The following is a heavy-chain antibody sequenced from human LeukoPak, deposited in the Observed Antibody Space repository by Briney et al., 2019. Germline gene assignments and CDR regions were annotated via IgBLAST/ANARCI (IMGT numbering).Heavy chain of an antibody. Sequence: SETLSLTCAVYGGSFNGYYWSWIRQPPEKGLEWIGENNYSGSTNYNPSLKSRVTISLLTSKNQFSLKLSSVTAADTAVYYCARGLRGTPKHQPAELWGQGTLVTVSS. CDR3: ARGLRGTPKHQPAEL. J-gene: IGHJ4*02. CDR1: GGSFNGYY. V-gene: IGHV4-34*01. D-gene: IGHD1-14*01. CDR2: NNYSGST.